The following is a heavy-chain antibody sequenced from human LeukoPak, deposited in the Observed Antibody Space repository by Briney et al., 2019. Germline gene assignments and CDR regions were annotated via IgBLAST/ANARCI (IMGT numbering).Heavy chain of an antibody. CDR3: ARGPEYYDILTGYGGRYFDY. CDR2: ISGSGGST. CDR1: GFTFSSYA. Sequence: PGGSLRLSCAASGFTFSSYAMSWVRQAPGKGLEWVSAISGSGGSTYYADSVKGRFTISRDNSKNTLYLQMNSLRAEDTAVYYCARGPEYYDILTGYGGRYFDYWGQGTLVTVSS. J-gene: IGHJ4*02. V-gene: IGHV3-23*01. D-gene: IGHD3-9*01.